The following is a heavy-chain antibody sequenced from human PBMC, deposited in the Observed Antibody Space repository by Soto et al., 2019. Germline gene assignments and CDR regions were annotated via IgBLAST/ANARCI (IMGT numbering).Heavy chain of an antibody. V-gene: IGHV1-69*06. CDR2: IIPIFGTA. CDR3: ARERSGCYARREKTFQH. Sequence: QVQLVQSGAEVKKPGSSVKVSCKASGGTFSSYAISWVRQAPGQGLEWMGGIIPIFGTANYAQKFQGRVTITADKSISTAYMELSSMKSEDKALYYCARERSGCYARREKTFQHWGQGTLVTVSS. J-gene: IGHJ1*01. D-gene: IGHD2-15*01. CDR1: GGTFSSYA.